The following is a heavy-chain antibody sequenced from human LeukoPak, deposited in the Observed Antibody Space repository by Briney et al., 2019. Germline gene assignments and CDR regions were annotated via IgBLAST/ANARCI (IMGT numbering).Heavy chain of an antibody. CDR1: GFTFSSYE. V-gene: IGHV3-48*03. Sequence: GGSLRLSCAASGFTFSSYEMSWVRQAPGKGLEWVSYISSSGSTIYYADSVKGRFTISRDNAKNSLYLQMNSLRAEDTAVYYCARDTPKDTFGGVIVIPTFDYWGQGTLVTVSS. J-gene: IGHJ4*02. D-gene: IGHD3-16*02. CDR3: ARDTPKDTFGGVIVIPTFDY. CDR2: ISSSGSTI.